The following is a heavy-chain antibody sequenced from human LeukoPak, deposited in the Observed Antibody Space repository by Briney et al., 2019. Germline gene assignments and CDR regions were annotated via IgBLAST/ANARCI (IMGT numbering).Heavy chain of an antibody. CDR1: GYTFTSYY. D-gene: IGHD6-13*01. CDR2: INPNSGGT. CDR3: ARGAATGTLWYYYYYMDV. V-gene: IGHV1-2*02. Sequence: ASVKVSCKASGYTFTSYYMHWVRQAPGQGLEWMGWINPNSGGTNYAQKLQGRVTMTRDTSISTAYMELSSLRSDDTAVYYCARGAATGTLWYYYYYMDVWGKGTTVTVSS. J-gene: IGHJ6*03.